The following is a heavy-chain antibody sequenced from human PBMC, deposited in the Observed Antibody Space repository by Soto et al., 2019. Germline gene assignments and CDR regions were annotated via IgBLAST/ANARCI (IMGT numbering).Heavy chain of an antibody. Sequence: EVHLVESGGGVVQPGGSLRLSCAASGFSFSMYSMNWVRQAPGKGLEWVSYISSNSATIYDTDSGRGRFTISRDNAKNSLYLQMNSLRDEDTAVYYCAREDILGTRSFDYWGQGTLITVSP. D-gene: IGHD1-26*01. V-gene: IGHV3-48*02. CDR2: ISSNSATI. J-gene: IGHJ4*02. CDR3: AREDILGTRSFDY. CDR1: GFSFSMYS.